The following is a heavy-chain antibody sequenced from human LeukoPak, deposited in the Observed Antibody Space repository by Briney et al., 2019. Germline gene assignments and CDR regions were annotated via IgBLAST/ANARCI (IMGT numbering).Heavy chain of an antibody. CDR2: IIPIFGTA. D-gene: IGHD3-22*01. V-gene: IGHV1-69*05. Sequence: GASVKVSCKXSGGTFSSYAISWVRQAPGQGLEWMGRIIPIFGTANYSQKFQGRVTITTDESTSTAYMELSSLRSEDTAVYYCARVGHYYDSSGYYGPWGQGTLVTVSS. J-gene: IGHJ4*02. CDR1: GGTFSSYA. CDR3: ARVGHYYDSSGYYGP.